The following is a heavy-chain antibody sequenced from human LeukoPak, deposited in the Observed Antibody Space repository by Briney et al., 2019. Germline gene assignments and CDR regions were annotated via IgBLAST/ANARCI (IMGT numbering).Heavy chain of an antibody. CDR1: GFTFSSYR. J-gene: IGHJ4*02. Sequence: GGSLRLSCAASGFTFSSYRMNWVRPAPGKGLEWDSSITSSSSNIYSADSVKCRFTISRDNAKNSLYLQMNSLRAEDTAVYYCASAPRLVDYWGQGTLVTVSS. CDR3: ASAPRLVDY. CDR2: ITSSSSNI. V-gene: IGHV3-21*01.